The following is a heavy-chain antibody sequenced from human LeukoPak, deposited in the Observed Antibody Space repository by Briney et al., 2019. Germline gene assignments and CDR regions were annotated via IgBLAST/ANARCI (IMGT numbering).Heavy chain of an antibody. CDR2: ISSRSTYM. V-gene: IGHV3-21*01. D-gene: IGHD5-24*01. CDR3: ARVGEDVEMATIYSDY. CDR1: GFTFSSYS. J-gene: IGHJ4*02. Sequence: GGSLRLSCAASGFTFSSYSMNWVRQAPGKGLEWVSSISSRSTYMYSADSVKGRFTISRDNAKNSLYLQMNRLRAEDTAVYYCARVGEDVEMATIYSDYWGQGTLVTVSS.